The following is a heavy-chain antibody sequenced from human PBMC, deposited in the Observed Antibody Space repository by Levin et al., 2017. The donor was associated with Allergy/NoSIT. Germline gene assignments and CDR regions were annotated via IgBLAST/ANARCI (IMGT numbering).Heavy chain of an antibody. V-gene: IGHV1-18*01. J-gene: IGHJ4*02. CDR3: AGTYYYGSGSSPSTLGY. CDR2: ISVYNGNT. Sequence: ASVKVSCKASGYTSTSYGITWVRQAPGQGLEWMGWISVYNGNTYYAQKFQVRVTMTTDTPTRTTYMELRSLRSDDTAMYFCAGTYYYGSGSSPSTLGYWGQGTLVTVSS. D-gene: IGHD3-10*01. CDR1: GYTSTSYG.